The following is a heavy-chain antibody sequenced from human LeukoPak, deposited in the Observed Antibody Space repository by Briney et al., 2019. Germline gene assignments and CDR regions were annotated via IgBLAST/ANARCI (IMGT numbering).Heavy chain of an antibody. D-gene: IGHD1-14*01. Sequence: SETLSLTCTVSGGSISSGGYSWSWIRQPPGKGLEWIGYIYHSGSTYYNPSLKSRVTISVDRSKNQFSLKLSSVTAADTAVYYCARTGDYFDYWGQGTLATVSS. CDR3: ARTGDYFDY. J-gene: IGHJ4*02. CDR2: IYHSGST. V-gene: IGHV4-30-2*01. CDR1: GGSISSGGYS.